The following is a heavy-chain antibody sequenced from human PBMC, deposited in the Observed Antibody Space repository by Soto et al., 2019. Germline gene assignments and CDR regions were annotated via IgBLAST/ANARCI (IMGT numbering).Heavy chain of an antibody. CDR3: ARVGGYGIDV. J-gene: IGHJ6*04. V-gene: IGHV4-38-2*01. CDR2: IDHSGST. Sequence: ETLSLTCAVSGYSIISGYYWGWSRQPPGTGLEWIGSIDHSGSTYNNPSLKRRVTTSVETSKYQFSLKLSSVAAADTAVYSCARVGGYGIDVWGKGTRVTVYS. CDR1: GYSIISGYY. D-gene: IGHD3-10*01.